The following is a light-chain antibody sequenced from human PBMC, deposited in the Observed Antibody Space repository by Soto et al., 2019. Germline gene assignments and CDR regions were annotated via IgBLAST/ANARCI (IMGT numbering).Light chain of an antibody. CDR1: QGISSF. V-gene: IGKV1-9*01. J-gene: IGKJ5*01. CDR3: QQLDSYPIT. CDR2: DAS. Sequence: DIPLTQSPSFLSASVGDRVTITCRASQGISSFLAWYQQKPGKAPQLLIYDASTLQSGVPSRFSGSGSGTEFTLTISSLQPEDFATYYCQQLDSYPITFGQGTRLEIK.